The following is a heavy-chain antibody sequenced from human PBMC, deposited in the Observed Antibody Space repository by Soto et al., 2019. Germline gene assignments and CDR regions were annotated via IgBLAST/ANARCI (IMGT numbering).Heavy chain of an antibody. CDR2: ISGSGGSA. Sequence: EVQLLESGGGLVQPGGSLRLSCAASGFTFGSHAMIWVRQAPGKGLEWVSAISGSGGSAYYADSVKGRFTISRDNSINTLYLQMNSLRAGDTALYYCAKEPYSDFWSAYYYFDYWGQGTRVTVSS. J-gene: IGHJ4*02. V-gene: IGHV3-23*01. CDR1: GFTFGSHA. CDR3: AKEPYSDFWSAYYYFDY. D-gene: IGHD3-3*01.